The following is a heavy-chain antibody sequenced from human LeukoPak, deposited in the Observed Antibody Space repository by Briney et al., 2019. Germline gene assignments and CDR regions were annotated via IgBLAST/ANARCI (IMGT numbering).Heavy chain of an antibody. CDR1: GYTLTELS. Sequence: ASVKVSCKVSGYTLTELSMHWVRQAPGKGLEWMGGFDPEDGETIYAQKFQGRVTMTEDTSTDTAYMELSSLRSEDTAVYYCATGYYDYVWGSYRRPPFDYWGQGTLVTVSS. J-gene: IGHJ4*02. V-gene: IGHV1-24*01. CDR2: FDPEDGET. D-gene: IGHD3-16*02. CDR3: ATGYYDYVWGSYRRPPFDY.